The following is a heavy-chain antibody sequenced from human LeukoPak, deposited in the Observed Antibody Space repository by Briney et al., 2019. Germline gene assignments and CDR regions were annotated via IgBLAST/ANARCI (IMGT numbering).Heavy chain of an antibody. D-gene: IGHD3-3*01. V-gene: IGHV3-30*18. CDR3: AKDGVAILRRDHAYPDY. CDR1: GFTFSSYG. CDR2: ISYDGSNK. Sequence: GRSLRLSCAASGFTFSSYGMHWVRQAPGKGLEWAAVISYDGSNKYYADSVKGRFTISRDNSKNTLYLQMNSLRAEDTAVYYCAKDGVAILRRDHAYPDYWGQGTLVTVSS. J-gene: IGHJ4*02.